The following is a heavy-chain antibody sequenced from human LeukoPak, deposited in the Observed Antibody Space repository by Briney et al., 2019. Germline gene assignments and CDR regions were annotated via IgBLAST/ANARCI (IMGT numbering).Heavy chain of an antibody. CDR3: ARPVVLGAYLRGAYYFDS. CDR1: GFTFSNYG. D-gene: IGHD3-16*01. V-gene: IGHV3-33*01. J-gene: IGHJ4*02. Sequence: GGSLRLSCAASGFTFSNYGMHWVRQAPGKGLEWVAVIWYDGSDKYHADSEKGRFTISRDNSKNTLYLQMNSLRVEDTAVYYCARPVVLGAYLRGAYYFDSWGQGTLVTVSS. CDR2: IWYDGSDK.